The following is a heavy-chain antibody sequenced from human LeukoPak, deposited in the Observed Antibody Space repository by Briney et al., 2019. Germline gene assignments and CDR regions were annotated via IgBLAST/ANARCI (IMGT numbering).Heavy chain of an antibody. CDR2: IYYSGST. V-gene: IGHV4-59*01. CDR3: ARGKYQLLRDYYFDY. CDR1: GGSISSYY. D-gene: IGHD2-2*01. J-gene: IGHJ4*02. Sequence: SETLSLTCTVSGGSISSYYWSWIRQPPGKGLEWIGYIYYSGSTNYNPSLESRVTTSVDTSKNQFSLKLSSVTAADTAVYYCARGKYQLLRDYYFDYWGQGTLVTVSS.